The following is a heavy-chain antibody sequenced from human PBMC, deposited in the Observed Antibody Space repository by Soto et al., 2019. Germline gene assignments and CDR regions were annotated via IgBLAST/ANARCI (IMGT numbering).Heavy chain of an antibody. D-gene: IGHD3-10*01. V-gene: IGHV3-33*01. CDR3: ARANYYGSGPRFDY. J-gene: IGHJ4*02. CDR1: GVTFISYG. CDR2: IWYDGSNK. Sequence: GGFLRLSCAASGVTFISYGMHWVRQAPGKGLEWVAVIWYDGSNKYYADSVKGRFTISRDNSKNTLYLQMNSLRAEDTAVYYCARANYYGSGPRFDYWGQGTLVTVSS.